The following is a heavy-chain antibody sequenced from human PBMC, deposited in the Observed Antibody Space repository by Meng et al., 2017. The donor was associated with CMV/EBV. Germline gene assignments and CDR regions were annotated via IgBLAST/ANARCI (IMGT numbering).Heavy chain of an antibody. Sequence: ESLKISCAASGFTFSSYWMSWVRQAPGKGLEWVANIKQDGSEKYYVDSVKGRFTISRDNAKNSLYLQMNSLRAEDTAVYYCARDGFSRDNTMVRGVIITVVHYYYGMDVWGQGTTVTVSS. D-gene: IGHD3-10*01. CDR3: ARDGFSRDNTMVRGVIITVVHYYYGMDV. CDR2: IKQDGSEK. J-gene: IGHJ6*02. V-gene: IGHV3-7*01. CDR1: GFTFSSYW.